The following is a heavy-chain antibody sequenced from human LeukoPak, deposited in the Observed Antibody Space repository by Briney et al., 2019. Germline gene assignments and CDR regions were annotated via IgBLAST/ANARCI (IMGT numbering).Heavy chain of an antibody. CDR1: GDSVSSDSAT. CDR3: ARYRQDAFDM. Sequence: SQTLSLTCAISGDSVSSDSATWNWIRQSPSRGLEWLGRTFYRSKWYYEYAVSVKGRITINPDTSKNQISLPLNSVTPEDTAVYYCARYRQDAFDMWGHGTMVTVSS. V-gene: IGHV6-1*01. J-gene: IGHJ3*02. CDR2: TFYRSKWYY. D-gene: IGHD1-1*01.